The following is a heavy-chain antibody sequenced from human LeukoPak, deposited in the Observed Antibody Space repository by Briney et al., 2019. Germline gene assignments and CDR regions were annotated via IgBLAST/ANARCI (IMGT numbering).Heavy chain of an antibody. CDR2: IHHSGST. Sequence: SETLSLTCTVSGYSISSGYYWGCIRQPPGKELERIGSIHHSGSTYYNPSLKSRVTISVYTSKNQFSLKLSSVTAADTAVYYCARRVGYSYGYALFDPWGQGTLVTVSS. CDR1: GYSISSGYY. D-gene: IGHD5-18*01. V-gene: IGHV4-38-2*02. CDR3: ARRVGYSYGYALFDP. J-gene: IGHJ5*02.